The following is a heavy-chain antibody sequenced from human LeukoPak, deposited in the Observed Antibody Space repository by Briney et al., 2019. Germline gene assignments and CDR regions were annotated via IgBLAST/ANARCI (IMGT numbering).Heavy chain of an antibody. V-gene: IGHV3-7*03. D-gene: IGHD6-13*01. CDR2: IKQDGSEK. J-gene: IGHJ4*02. CDR3: ARDLLGSSWYPAYDY. Sequence: PGGSLRLSCAASGFTFSSYWMSWVRQAPGKGLEWVANIKQDGSEKYYVDSVKGRFTISRDNAKNSLYLQMNSLRAEDTAVYYCARDLLGSSWYPAYDYWGQGTLVTVSS. CDR1: GFTFSSYW.